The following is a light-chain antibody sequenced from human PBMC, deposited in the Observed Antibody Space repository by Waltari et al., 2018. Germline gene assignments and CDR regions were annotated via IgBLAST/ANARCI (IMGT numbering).Light chain of an antibody. V-gene: IGLV3-1*01. Sequence: SYELTQPPSVSVSPGQTARLTCSGANLGDKYACWYQQKPGQSPVLVLYQDSKRPSGIPERFSGSNSGNTATLTISGTQAMDEADYYCQAWDSSTVVFGGGTKLTVL. CDR3: QAWDSSTVV. CDR2: QDS. J-gene: IGLJ2*01. CDR1: NLGDKY.